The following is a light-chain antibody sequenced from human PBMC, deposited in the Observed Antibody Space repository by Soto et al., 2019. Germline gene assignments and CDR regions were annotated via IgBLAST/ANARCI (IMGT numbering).Light chain of an antibody. V-gene: IGKV3-20*01. CDR3: QQYGSSPRGT. CDR1: QSVSSSY. J-gene: IGKJ2*01. Sequence: EIVLTQSPGTLSLSPGERATLSCRASQSVSSSYLAWYQQKPGQAPRLLLYGASSRATGIPDRFSGSGSGTDFTLTISSLEPEDFAVYYCQQYGSSPRGTFGQGTKLEIK. CDR2: GAS.